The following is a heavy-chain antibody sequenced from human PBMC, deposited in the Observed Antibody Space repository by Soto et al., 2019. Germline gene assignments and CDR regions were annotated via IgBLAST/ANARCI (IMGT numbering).Heavy chain of an antibody. J-gene: IGHJ6*02. Sequence: QVQLVQSGAEVKKPGSSVKVSCKASGGTFSSYAISWVRQAPGQGLEWMGGIIPIFGTANYAQKFQGRVTSTADESTGAAYMELSSLRCEDTAVYYCARGGGRSIVGATRRYCGMDVWGQGTTVTVSS. CDR3: ARGGGRSIVGATRRYCGMDV. CDR1: GGTFSSYA. CDR2: IIPIFGTA. V-gene: IGHV1-69*01. D-gene: IGHD1-26*01.